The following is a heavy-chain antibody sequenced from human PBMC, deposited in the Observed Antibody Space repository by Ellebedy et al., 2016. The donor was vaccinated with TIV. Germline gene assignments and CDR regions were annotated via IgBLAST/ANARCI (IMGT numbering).Heavy chain of an antibody. D-gene: IGHD4-17*01. CDR3: ATDGSYGDHLFPQHAFTI. V-gene: IGHV3-7*01. CDR1: GFSFRSYW. Sequence: GGSLRLSCAASGFSFRSYWMTWVRQAPGKGLEWVANIRVDGNEKYYVDSVKGRFTISRDNAKNSLYLEMNSLRAEDTAVYYCATDGSYGDHLFPQHAFTIWGQGTMVSVSS. J-gene: IGHJ3*02. CDR2: IRVDGNEK.